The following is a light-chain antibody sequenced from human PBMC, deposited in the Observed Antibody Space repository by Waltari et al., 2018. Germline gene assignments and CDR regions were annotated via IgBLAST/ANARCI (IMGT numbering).Light chain of an antibody. Sequence: DIVMTQSPATLSVSPGARATLSCRASQSVSSNLAWYQQKPGQAPRLLIYGASTRATGIPARFSGSGSGTEFTLTISSLQSEDVAVYYCQQYNNWPRTFGQGTKVEIK. CDR1: QSVSSN. V-gene: IGKV3-15*01. CDR2: GAS. J-gene: IGKJ1*01. CDR3: QQYNNWPRT.